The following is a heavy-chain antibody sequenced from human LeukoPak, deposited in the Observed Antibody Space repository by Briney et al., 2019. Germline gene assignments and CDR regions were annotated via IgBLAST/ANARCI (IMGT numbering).Heavy chain of an antibody. D-gene: IGHD2-2*01. Sequence: GGSLRLSCAASGFTFSSYAMSWVRQAPGKGLEWVSAISGSGGSTYYADSVKGRFTISRDNSKNTLYLQMNSLRAEDTAVYYCAKGYCSSTSCWGDYYYGMDVWGQGTTVTVSS. V-gene: IGHV3-23*01. CDR1: GFTFSSYA. CDR2: ISGSGGST. J-gene: IGHJ6*02. CDR3: AKGYCSSTSCWGDYYYGMDV.